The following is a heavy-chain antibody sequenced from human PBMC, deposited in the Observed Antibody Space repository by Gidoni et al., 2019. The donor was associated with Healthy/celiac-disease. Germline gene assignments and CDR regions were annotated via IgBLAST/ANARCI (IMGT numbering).Heavy chain of an antibody. J-gene: IGHJ6*02. CDR3: ARLSSDVGATGFFNGLDV. D-gene: IGHD1-26*01. CDR1: GGSISSYY. Sequence: QVQLQESGPGLVKPSETLSLTCTVSGGSISSYYWSWIRQPPGKRLEWIGYIYYSGSTNYNPSLKSRVTISVDTSKNQFSLKLSSVTAADTAVYYCARLSSDVGATGFFNGLDVWGQGTTVTVSS. V-gene: IGHV4-59*01. CDR2: IYYSGST.